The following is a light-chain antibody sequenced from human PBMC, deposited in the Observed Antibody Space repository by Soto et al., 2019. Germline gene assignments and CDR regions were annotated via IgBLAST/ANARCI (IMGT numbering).Light chain of an antibody. CDR3: SSYTSSNTLV. CDR1: SSDVGGYNY. J-gene: IGLJ3*02. V-gene: IGLV2-14*01. CDR2: DVS. Sequence: SALTQPASVSGSPGQSITISCTGTSSDVGGYNYVSWYQQHPGKAPKLMIYDVSYRPSGVSNRFSGSKSGNTASLTISGLQAEDEADYYCSSYTSSNTLVFGGGTKLTVL.